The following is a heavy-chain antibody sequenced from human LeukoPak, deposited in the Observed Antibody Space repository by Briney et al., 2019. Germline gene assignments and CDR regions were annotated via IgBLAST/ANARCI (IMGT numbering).Heavy chain of an antibody. J-gene: IGHJ3*02. D-gene: IGHD3-16*02. V-gene: IGHV1-2*02. CDR2: INPNSGGT. Sequence: GASVNVSSKASGYTFTGYYMHSVRQAPGQGLEWMGWINPNSGGTNYAQKFQGRVTMTRDTSISTAYMELSRLRSDDTAVYYCARGGSVYDYVWGCYRSYAFDIWGQGTMVTVSS. CDR1: GYTFTGYY. CDR3: ARGGSVYDYVWGCYRSYAFDI.